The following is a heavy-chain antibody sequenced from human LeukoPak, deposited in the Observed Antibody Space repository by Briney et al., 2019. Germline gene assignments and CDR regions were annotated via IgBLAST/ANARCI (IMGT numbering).Heavy chain of an antibody. CDR2: IYHSGST. V-gene: IGHV4-4*02. D-gene: IGHD6-19*01. CDR3: ARDGNTDLAVAGTLIWFDP. CDR1: GGSISSSNW. J-gene: IGHJ5*02. Sequence: SGTLSLTCAVSGGSISSSNWWSWVRQPPGKGLEWIGEIYHSGSTNYNPSLKSRVTMSVDTSKNQFSLKLSSVTAADTAVYYCARDGNTDLAVAGTLIWFDPWGQGTLVTVSS.